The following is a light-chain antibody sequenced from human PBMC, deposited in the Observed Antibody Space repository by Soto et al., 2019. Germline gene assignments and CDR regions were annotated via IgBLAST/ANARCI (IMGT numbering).Light chain of an antibody. CDR1: QGIGSQ. Sequence: DIRMTQSPSSVSASVGDRVSITCRASQGIGSQLAWYQQKPGKAPKLLIHAASTLQRGVPSRFSGSGSGTDFTLTISSLQSEDFATYYCQQANAFPRTFGQGTKVEIE. CDR3: QQANAFPRT. J-gene: IGKJ1*01. V-gene: IGKV1-12*01. CDR2: AAS.